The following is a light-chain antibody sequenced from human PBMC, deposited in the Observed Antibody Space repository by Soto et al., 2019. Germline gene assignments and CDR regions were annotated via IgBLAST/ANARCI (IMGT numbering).Light chain of an antibody. CDR2: GAS. CDR3: QQYGGAPWT. Sequence: EIVLTQSPGTLSLSPGERATLSCRASQSVSSNYLAWFQQRPGQPPRLLISGASSRATGIPDRFSGSGSWTDFTLTINRLEPEDFAVYHCQQYGGAPWTFGQGNKVEIK. V-gene: IGKV3-20*01. CDR1: QSVSSNY. J-gene: IGKJ1*01.